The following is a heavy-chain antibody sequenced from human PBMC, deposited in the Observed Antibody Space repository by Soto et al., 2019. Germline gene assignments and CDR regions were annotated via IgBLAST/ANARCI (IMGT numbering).Heavy chain of an antibody. CDR2: TSNSGST. V-gene: IGHV4-31*03. CDR3: ARGGSSSKVQY. Sequence: PSETLSLTCTVSGGSITSTSYYWSWIRQHPGEGLEWIGFTSNSGSTSYNPSLKSRVTISLDTSSNQFSLNLESVTAADTAVYCARGGSSSKVQYWGQGTLVTVSS. D-gene: IGHD3-16*01. CDR1: GGSITSTSYY. J-gene: IGHJ4*02.